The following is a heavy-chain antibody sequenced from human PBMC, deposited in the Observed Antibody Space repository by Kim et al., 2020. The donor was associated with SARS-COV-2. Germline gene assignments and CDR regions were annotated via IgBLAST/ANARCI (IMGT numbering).Heavy chain of an antibody. J-gene: IGHJ4*02. CDR3: ARDRSSGYYGSSDY. Sequence: DSVKGRFTISRDNAKNSLYLQMNSRRVEDTAIYYCARDRSSGYYGSSDYWGQGTLVTVSS. V-gene: IGHV3-11*06. D-gene: IGHD3-22*01.